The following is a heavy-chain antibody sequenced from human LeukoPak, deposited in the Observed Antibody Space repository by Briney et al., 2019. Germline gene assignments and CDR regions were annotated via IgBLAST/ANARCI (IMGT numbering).Heavy chain of an antibody. CDR1: GYSISSGHY. CDR3: ARGRGPNWFDP. Sequence: SETLSLTCTLSGYSISSGHYWGWIRQPPGKGLEWTGSIEHSGSTHYNPSLKSRDTISVDTSKNQFSLKLSSVTAADTAVYYCARGRGPNWFDPWGQGTLVTVSS. V-gene: IGHV4-38-2*02. D-gene: IGHD3-10*01. J-gene: IGHJ5*02. CDR2: IEHSGST.